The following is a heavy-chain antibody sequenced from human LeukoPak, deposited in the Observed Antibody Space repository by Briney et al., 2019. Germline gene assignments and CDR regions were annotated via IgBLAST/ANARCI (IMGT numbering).Heavy chain of an antibody. CDR2: LHYDGIKK. Sequence: PGGSLRLSCAASGLTFSSYGMTWVRQAPGKGLEWVASLHYDGIKKYYAASVKGRFTISRDSSKNTLVLQMNTLRVEDTALYYCAKLHGDFLPAHYWGQGTLVTVSS. D-gene: IGHD4-17*01. CDR3: AKLHGDFLPAHY. CDR1: GLTFSSYG. J-gene: IGHJ4*02. V-gene: IGHV3-30*02.